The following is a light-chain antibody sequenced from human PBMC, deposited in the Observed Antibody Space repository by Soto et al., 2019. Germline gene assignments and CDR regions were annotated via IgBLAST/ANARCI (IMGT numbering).Light chain of an antibody. V-gene: IGKV3-11*01. J-gene: IGKJ4*01. CDR1: QSVSSY. CDR2: DAS. Sequence: EIVLTQSPATLSLSPGERATLSCRASQSVSSYLAWYQQRPGQAPRLLMYDASNRATGIPARFSGSGSGTDFTLTISSLEPEDFALYYCQQRSNWPLTFRGGTKVEI. CDR3: QQRSNWPLT.